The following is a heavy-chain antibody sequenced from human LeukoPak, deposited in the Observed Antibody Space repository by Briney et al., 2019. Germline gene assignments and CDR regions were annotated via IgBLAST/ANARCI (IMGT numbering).Heavy chain of an antibody. V-gene: IGHV1-69*05. CDR1: GGTFSSYA. CDR3: AREGYDILTGYYRYNWFDP. D-gene: IGHD3-9*01. CDR2: IIPIFGTA. Sequence: SVKASCKASGGTFSSYAISWVRQAPGQGLEWMGGIIPIFGTANYAQKFQGRVTITTDESTSTAYMELSSLRSEDTAVYYCAREGYDILTGYYRYNWFDPWGQGTLVTVSS. J-gene: IGHJ5*02.